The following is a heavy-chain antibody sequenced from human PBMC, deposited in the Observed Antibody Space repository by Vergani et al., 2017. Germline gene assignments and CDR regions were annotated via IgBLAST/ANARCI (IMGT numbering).Heavy chain of an antibody. D-gene: IGHD6-19*01. V-gene: IGHV1-69*04. J-gene: IGHJ4*02. Sequence: QVQLVQSGAEVKKPGSSVKVSCKASGGTFSSYAISWVRQAPGQGLEWMGRIIPILGIANYAQKFQGRVTITADKSTTTAYVELSSLGSADTAVYYWARFISGDDYWGQGTLVTVSS. CDR1: GGTFSSYA. CDR2: IIPILGIA. CDR3: ARFISGDDY.